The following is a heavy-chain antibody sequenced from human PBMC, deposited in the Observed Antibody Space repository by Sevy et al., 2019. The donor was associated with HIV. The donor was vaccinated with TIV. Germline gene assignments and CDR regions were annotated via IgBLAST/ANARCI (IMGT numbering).Heavy chain of an antibody. Sequence: GGSLRLSCAASGFTFSNYNMNWVRQAPGKGLEWVSSISSLSKYTYYADSMKGRFTISRDNAKNSLYLQMNSLRAEDTALYYCARGIGAVAGFIDYWGQGTLVTVSS. CDR2: ISSLSKYT. D-gene: IGHD6-19*01. CDR3: ARGIGAVAGFIDY. J-gene: IGHJ4*02. CDR1: GFTFSNYN. V-gene: IGHV3-21*01.